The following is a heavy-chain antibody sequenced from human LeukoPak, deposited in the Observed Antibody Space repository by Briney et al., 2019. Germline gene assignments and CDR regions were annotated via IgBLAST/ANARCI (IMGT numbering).Heavy chain of an antibody. D-gene: IGHD2-21*01. CDR1: GFTFSDYY. CDR2: ISSSSSYT. J-gene: IGHJ4*02. CDR3: ARDGVAGITRDYFDY. V-gene: IGHV3-11*06. Sequence: GRSLRLSCAASGFTFSDYYMSWIRQAPGKGLEWVSYISSSSSYTNYADSVKGRFTISRDNAKNSLYLQMNSLRAEDTAVYYCARDGVAGITRDYFDYWGQGTLVTVSS.